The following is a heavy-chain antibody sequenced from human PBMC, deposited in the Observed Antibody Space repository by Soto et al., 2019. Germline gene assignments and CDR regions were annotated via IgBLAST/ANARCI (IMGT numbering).Heavy chain of an antibody. J-gene: IGHJ3*02. CDR3: ARDGGVAVAVDAFDI. V-gene: IGHV3-20*04. CDR1: GFRFDDFG. Sequence: EEQLVESGGGVVWPGGSLTLSCAASGFRFDDFGMSWVRQAPGKGLEWVSGITWNGVTTGYVKSVKGRFTISRDNAKNSLYLQMGSLRAEDTAIYYCARDGGVAVAVDAFDIWGQGTMVSVSS. CDR2: ITWNGVTT. D-gene: IGHD6-19*01.